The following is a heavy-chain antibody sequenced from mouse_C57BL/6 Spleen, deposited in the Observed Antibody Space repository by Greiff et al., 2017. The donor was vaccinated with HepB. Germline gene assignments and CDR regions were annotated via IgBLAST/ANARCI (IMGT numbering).Heavy chain of an antibody. V-gene: IGHV2-2*01. CDR2: IWSGGST. D-gene: IGHD2-5*01. Sequence: VKLVESGPGLVQPSQSLSITCTVSGFSLTSYGVHWVRQSPGKGLEWLGVIWSGGSTDYNAAFISRLSISKDNSKSQVFFKMNSLQADDTAIYYCASGSIVTTGYFDVWGTGTTVTVSS. CDR1: GFSLTSYG. CDR3: ASGSIVTTGYFDV. J-gene: IGHJ1*03.